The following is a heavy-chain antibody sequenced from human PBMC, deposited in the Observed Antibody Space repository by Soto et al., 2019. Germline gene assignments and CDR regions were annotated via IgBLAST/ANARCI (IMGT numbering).Heavy chain of an antibody. CDR3: SRGSYYPQSSGIDAAY. CDR1: VVKFVDYG. CDR2: ISSDGHHQ. D-gene: IGHD3-22*01. V-gene: IGHV3-30*03. J-gene: IGHJ1*01. Sequence: PGVLLSVPRADAVVKFVDYGGCCIRQEKVQGLEWVAIISSDGHHQFYLDNLRGRFTVSRGNSKNTLYLQMNSLRPEDTAVYYCSRGSYYPQSSGIDAAYWRPGTVVTVSS.